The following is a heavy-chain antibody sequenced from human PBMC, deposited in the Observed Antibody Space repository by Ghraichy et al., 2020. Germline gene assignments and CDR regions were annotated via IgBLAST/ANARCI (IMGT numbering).Heavy chain of an antibody. Sequence: GESLNISCAASGFTFSDYYMHWVRQAPGKGPVWVSRVDRDGSSTLYGDSAKGRFSVSRDNAKNTVFLQMDSLRVEDTAVYYRARVTPQDGYWHFDLWGRGTLVTVSS. CDR3: ARVTPQDGYWHFDL. D-gene: IGHD2-15*01. CDR2: VDRDGSST. CDR1: GFTFSDYY. V-gene: IGHV3-74*01. J-gene: IGHJ2*01.